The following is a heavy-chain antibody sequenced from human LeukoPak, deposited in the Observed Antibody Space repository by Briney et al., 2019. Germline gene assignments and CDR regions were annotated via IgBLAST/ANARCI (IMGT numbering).Heavy chain of an antibody. CDR1: GFAFSSYA. J-gene: IGHJ6*03. CDR2: ISYDGSNK. Sequence: GGSLRLSCAASGFAFSSYAMHWVRQAPGKGLEWVAVISYDGSNKYYADSVKGRFTISRDNSKNTLYLQMNSLRAEDTAVYYCARDLIVVVPAAMGAYYYYYMDVWGKGTTVTVSS. CDR3: ARDLIVVVPAAMGAYYYYYMDV. D-gene: IGHD2-2*01. V-gene: IGHV3-30*01.